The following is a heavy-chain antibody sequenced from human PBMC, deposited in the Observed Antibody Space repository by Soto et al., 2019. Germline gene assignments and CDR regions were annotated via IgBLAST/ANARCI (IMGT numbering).Heavy chain of an antibody. CDR1: GFTFRSYA. Sequence: GGVLRLSCAASGFTFRSYAMSWVRQAPGKGLEWVSAISGSGGSTYYADSVKGRFTISRDNSKNTLYLQMNSLRAEDTAVYYCAKGIVYYYDSSGYFAYWGQGTLVTVSS. D-gene: IGHD3-22*01. CDR3: AKGIVYYYDSSGYFAY. J-gene: IGHJ4*02. CDR2: ISGSGGST. V-gene: IGHV3-23*01.